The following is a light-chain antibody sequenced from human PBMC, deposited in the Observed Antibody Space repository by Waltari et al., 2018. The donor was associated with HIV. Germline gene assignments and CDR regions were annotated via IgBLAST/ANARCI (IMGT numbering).Light chain of an antibody. Sequence: QSVVTQPPSVSGGPGQRSTISCSGSSANLGAGYDVHWYQQLPGTAPKVIIYDNNKRPSGVPDRFSGSKSGTSASLAITGLQAEDEAEYYCQSYDTSLSAVVFGGGTTLTVL. V-gene: IGLV1-40*01. CDR2: DNN. CDR1: SANLGAGYD. J-gene: IGLJ3*02. CDR3: QSYDTSLSAVV.